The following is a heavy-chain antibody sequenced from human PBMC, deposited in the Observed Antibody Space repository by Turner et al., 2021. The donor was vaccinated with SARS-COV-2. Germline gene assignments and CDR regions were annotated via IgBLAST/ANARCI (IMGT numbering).Heavy chain of an antibody. CDR1: GGSISIGGYY. Sequence: QVQLQESGPGLVKPSQTLSLTCTVSGGSISIGGYYWSWIRQHPGKGLGWIGYIYYSGSTYYNPSLKSRVTISVDTSKNQFSLKLSSVTAADTAVYYCARDYGGNSNYFDYWGQGTLVTVSS. V-gene: IGHV4-31*03. CDR3: ARDYGGNSNYFDY. CDR2: IYYSGST. J-gene: IGHJ4*02. D-gene: IGHD4-17*01.